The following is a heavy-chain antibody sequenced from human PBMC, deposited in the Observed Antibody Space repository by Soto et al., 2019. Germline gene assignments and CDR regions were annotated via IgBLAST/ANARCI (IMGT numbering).Heavy chain of an antibody. J-gene: IGHJ4*02. CDR1: GFTFSSYA. D-gene: IGHD3-16*01. CDR3: ASNTRYDPPDY. Sequence: PGGSLRLSCAASGFTFSSYAMSWVRQAPGKGLEWVSGISVSSGSTYYADSVKGRFTISRDNSKNTLYLQINSLRAEDTAVYYCASNTRYDPPDYWGQGTLVTVSS. V-gene: IGHV3-23*01. CDR2: ISVSSGST.